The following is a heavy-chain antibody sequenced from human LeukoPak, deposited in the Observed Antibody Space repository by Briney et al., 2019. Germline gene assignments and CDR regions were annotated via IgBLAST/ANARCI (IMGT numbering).Heavy chain of an antibody. CDR3: ARGPVGVTARTYYYYGMDV. J-gene: IGHJ6*02. CDR2: ISYDGSNK. D-gene: IGHD2-21*02. Sequence: GGSLRLSCAASGFTFSSYAMHWVRQAPGKGLEWVAVISYDGSNKYYADSVKGRFTISRDNSKNTLYLQMNSLRAEDTAVYYCARGPVGVTARTYYYYGMDVWGQGTTVTVSS. V-gene: IGHV3-30-3*01. CDR1: GFTFSSYA.